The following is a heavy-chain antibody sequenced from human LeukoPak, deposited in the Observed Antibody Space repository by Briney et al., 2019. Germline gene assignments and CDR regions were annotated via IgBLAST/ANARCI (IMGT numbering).Heavy chain of an antibody. Sequence: GGSLRLSCAASGFTASSNYMSWARQAPGKGLGWVSVIYSGGCTYDADSVKGRFTISRHNSKNTLYLQMNSPRAEDTAVYYCARDQGYCSGGSCYGDYYYGMDVWGQGTTVTVSS. D-gene: IGHD2-15*01. CDR2: IYSGGCT. CDR1: GFTASSNY. CDR3: ARDQGYCSGGSCYGDYYYGMDV. V-gene: IGHV3-53*04. J-gene: IGHJ6*02.